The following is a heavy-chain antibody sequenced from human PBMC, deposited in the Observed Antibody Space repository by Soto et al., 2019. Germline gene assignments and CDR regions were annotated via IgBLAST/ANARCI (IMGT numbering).Heavy chain of an antibody. Sequence: GGSLRLSCAASGLTFSSYAMNWVRQAPGKGLEYVSGISSNGGSTYYANSVKGRFIISRDNSKNTLYLQMGSLRAEDMAVYYCARDGYYYGSGSRSNYYYYMDVWGKGTTVTVSS. CDR3: ARDGYYYGSGSRSNYYYYMDV. CDR1: GLTFSSYA. CDR2: ISSNGGST. D-gene: IGHD3-10*01. V-gene: IGHV3-64*01. J-gene: IGHJ6*03.